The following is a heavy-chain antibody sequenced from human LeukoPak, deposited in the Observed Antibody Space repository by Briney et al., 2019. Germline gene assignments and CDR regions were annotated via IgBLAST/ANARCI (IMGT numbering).Heavy chain of an antibody. CDR3: ARDLRRSTEPDAFDI. J-gene: IGHJ3*02. CDR2: ISAYNGNT. V-gene: IGHV1-18*01. CDR1: GYTFTSYG. D-gene: IGHD2-2*01. Sequence: ASVKVSCKASGYTFTSYGISWVRQAPGQGLEWMGWISAYNGNTNYAQKLQGRVTMTTDTSTSTAYMELRSLRSEDTAVYYCARDLRRSTEPDAFDIWGQGTMVTVSS.